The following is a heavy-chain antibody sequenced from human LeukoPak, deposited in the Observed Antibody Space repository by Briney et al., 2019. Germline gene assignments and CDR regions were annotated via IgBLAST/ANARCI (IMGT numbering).Heavy chain of an antibody. V-gene: IGHV3-7*01. Sequence: GGSLRLSCAASGFTFSSYGMHWVRQAPGKGLEWVANIKQDGSEKYYVDSVKGRFTISRDNAKNSLYLQMYSLRAEDTAVYYCARISHWNVLAWGQGTLVTVSS. CDR2: IKQDGSEK. CDR1: GFTFSSYG. D-gene: IGHD1-1*01. J-gene: IGHJ5*02. CDR3: ARISHWNVLA.